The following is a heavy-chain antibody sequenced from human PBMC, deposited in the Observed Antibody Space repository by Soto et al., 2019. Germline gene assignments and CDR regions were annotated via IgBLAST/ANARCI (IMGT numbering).Heavy chain of an antibody. D-gene: IGHD5-18*01. Sequence: EVPLLESGGGLVQPVGSLRLSCAASGFTFSSYAMSWVRQAPGKGLEWVSAISGSGGSTYYADSVKGRFTISRDNSKNTLYLQMNSLRAEDTAVYYCAKDGGYSYGYSPRYYYGMDVWGQGTTVTVSS. CDR3: AKDGGYSYGYSPRYYYGMDV. CDR1: GFTFSSYA. V-gene: IGHV3-23*01. J-gene: IGHJ6*02. CDR2: ISGSGGST.